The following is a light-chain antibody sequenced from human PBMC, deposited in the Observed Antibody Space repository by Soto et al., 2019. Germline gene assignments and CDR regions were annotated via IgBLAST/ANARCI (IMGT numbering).Light chain of an antibody. CDR2: EVS. CDR3: SSYTTSSTRV. CDR1: SSDVGGYNY. J-gene: IGLJ3*02. Sequence: QSVLTQPASVSGSPGQSITISCTGTSSDVGGYNYVSWYQHHPGKAPKLMIYEVSNRPSGVSNRFSGSKSGNTASLTVSGLQAEDEGDYYCSSYTTSSTRVFGGGTQLTVL. V-gene: IGLV2-14*01.